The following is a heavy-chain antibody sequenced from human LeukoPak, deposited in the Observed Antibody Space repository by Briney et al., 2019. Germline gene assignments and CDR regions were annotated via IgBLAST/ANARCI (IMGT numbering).Heavy chain of an antibody. J-gene: IGHJ5*02. D-gene: IGHD4-23*01. Sequence: PSETLSLTCTVSGGSITSDIFYWNWIRQHPGKGLEWIRSIHNSRGTSYNPSLESRLTISVDTSENQFFLKMSYVTAADTAMYYCGKVGGNSNSWGQGTLVTVSS. CDR2: IHNSRGT. CDR3: GKVGGNSNS. V-gene: IGHV4-31*03. CDR1: GGSITSDIFY.